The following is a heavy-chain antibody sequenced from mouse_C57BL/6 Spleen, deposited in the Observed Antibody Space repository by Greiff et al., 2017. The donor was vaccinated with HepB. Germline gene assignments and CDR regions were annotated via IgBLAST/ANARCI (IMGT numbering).Heavy chain of an antibody. CDR3: LTVVAPYYAMDY. CDR1: GYTFTDYY. Sequence: EVQLQQSGPELVKPGASVKISCKASGYTFTDYYMNWVKQSHGKSLEWIGDINPNNGGTSYNQKFKGKATLTVDKSSSTAYMELRSLTSEDSAVYYCLTVVAPYYAMDYWGQGTSVTVSS. D-gene: IGHD1-1*01. J-gene: IGHJ4*01. V-gene: IGHV1-26*01. CDR2: INPNNGGT.